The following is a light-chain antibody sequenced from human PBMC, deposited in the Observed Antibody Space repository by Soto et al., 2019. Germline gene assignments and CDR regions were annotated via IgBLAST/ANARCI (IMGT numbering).Light chain of an antibody. CDR1: SGDVGPYNL. CDR3: CSYANYNTFVV. CDR2: GGS. V-gene: IGLV2-23*03. Sequence: QSVLTQPASVSGSPGQSITVSCTGSSGDVGPYNLVSWYQHHPGKAPRVIIYGGSKRPSGVSDRFSGSQSGNTASLTISGLQTEDEADYYCCSYANYNTFVVFGGGTKLTVL. J-gene: IGLJ2*01.